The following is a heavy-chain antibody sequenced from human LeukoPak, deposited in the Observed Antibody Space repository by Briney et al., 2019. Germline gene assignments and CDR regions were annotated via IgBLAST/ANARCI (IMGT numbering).Heavy chain of an antibody. CDR2: ISYDGSNK. Sequence: PGGSLRLSCAASGFTFSSYGMHWVRHAPGKGLEWVAVISYDGSNKYYADSVKGRFTISRDNSKNTLYLQMNSLRAEDTAVYYCAKEGGFGNPLYYYGMDVWGQRTTVTVS. D-gene: IGHD3-16*01. J-gene: IGHJ6*02. V-gene: IGHV3-30*18. CDR1: GFTFSSYG. CDR3: AKEGGFGNPLYYYGMDV.